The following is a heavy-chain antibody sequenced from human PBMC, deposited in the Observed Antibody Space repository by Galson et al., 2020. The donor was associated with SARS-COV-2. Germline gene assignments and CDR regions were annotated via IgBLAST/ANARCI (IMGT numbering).Heavy chain of an antibody. CDR3: AIALGGKYYYGLDV. CDR2: ISYDGINK. D-gene: IGHD1-26*01. Sequence: GESLKISCAASGFTFSSYAMHWVRQAPGKGLEWVGVISYDGINKYYADSVKGRFTISRDNSKHTLYLQMNSLRAEDTAIYYGAIALGGKYYYGLDVWGQGTTVTVSS. V-gene: IGHV3-30*04. CDR1: GFTFSSYA. J-gene: IGHJ6*02.